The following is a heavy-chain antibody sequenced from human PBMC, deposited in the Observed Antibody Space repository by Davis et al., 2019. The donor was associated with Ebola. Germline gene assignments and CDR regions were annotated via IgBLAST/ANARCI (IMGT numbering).Heavy chain of an antibody. CDR1: GGSISSYY. D-gene: IGHD6-13*01. V-gene: IGHV4-59*12. Sequence: PGGSLRLSCTVSGGSISSYYWSWIRQPPGKGLEWIGYIYYSGSTNYNPSLKSRVTISVDTSKNQFSLKLSSVTAADTAVYYCARGRGSSWYSWFDPWGQGTLVTVSS. J-gene: IGHJ5*02. CDR2: IYYSGST. CDR3: ARGRGSSWYSWFDP.